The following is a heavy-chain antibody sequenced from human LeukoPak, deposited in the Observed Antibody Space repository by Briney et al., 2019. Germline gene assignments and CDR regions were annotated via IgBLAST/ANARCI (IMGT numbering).Heavy chain of an antibody. J-gene: IGHJ4*02. Sequence: PGGSLRLSCAASGFTFSSYAMSWVRQAPGKGLEWVSAISGSGGSTYYADSVKGRFTISRDNSKNTLYLQMNSLRAEDTAVYYCAKTLGLVVVEWDFDYWGQGTLVTVSS. CDR2: ISGSGGST. V-gene: IGHV3-23*01. CDR1: GFTFSSYA. D-gene: IGHD3-3*01. CDR3: AKTLGLVVVEWDFDY.